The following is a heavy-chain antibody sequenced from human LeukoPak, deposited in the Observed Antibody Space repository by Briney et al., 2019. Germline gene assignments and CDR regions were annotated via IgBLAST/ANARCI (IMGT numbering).Heavy chain of an antibody. CDR3: ARFAAYSSGYYSNSYFAY. CDR2: IYYSGST. J-gene: IGHJ4*02. D-gene: IGHD3-22*01. CDR1: GGSISSYY. Sequence: PSETLSLTCTVSGGSISSYYWSWIRQPPGKGLEWIGYIYYSGSTNYNPSLKSRVTISVDTSKNQFSLKLSSVTAADTAVYYCARFAAYSSGYYSNSYFAYWGQGTLVTVSS. V-gene: IGHV4-59*01.